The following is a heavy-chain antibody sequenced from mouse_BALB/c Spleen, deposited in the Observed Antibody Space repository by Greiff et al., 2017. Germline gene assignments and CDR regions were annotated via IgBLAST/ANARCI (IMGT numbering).Heavy chain of an antibody. D-gene: IGHD2-4*01. CDR2: INSNGGST. V-gene: IGHV5-6-3*01. Sequence: EVHLVESGGGLVQPGGSLKLSCAASGFTFSSYGMSWVRQTPDKRLEFVATINSNGGSTYYPDSVKGRFTISRDNAKNTLYLQMSSLKSEDTAMYYCARERYDLYYFDYWGQGTTLTVSS. J-gene: IGHJ2*01. CDR1: GFTFSSYG. CDR3: ARERYDLYYFDY.